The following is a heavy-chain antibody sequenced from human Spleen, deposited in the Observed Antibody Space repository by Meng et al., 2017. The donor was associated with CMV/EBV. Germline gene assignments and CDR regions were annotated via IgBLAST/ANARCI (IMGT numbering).Heavy chain of an antibody. D-gene: IGHD2-2*01. Sequence: GESLKISCKGSGYSFTSYWIGWVRQMPGKGLEWMGIIYPGDSYTKYSPSFQGQVTISADKSISTAYLQWSSLKASDTAMYYCARELRGYCSSTSCYDFGYWGQGTPVTVSS. CDR3: ARELRGYCSSTSCYDFGY. CDR1: GYSFTSYW. J-gene: IGHJ4*02. V-gene: IGHV5-51*01. CDR2: IYPGDSYT.